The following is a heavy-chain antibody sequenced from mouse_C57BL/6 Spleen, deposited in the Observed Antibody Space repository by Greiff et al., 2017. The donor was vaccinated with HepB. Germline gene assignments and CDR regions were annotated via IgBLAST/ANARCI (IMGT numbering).Heavy chain of an antibody. D-gene: IGHD1-1*01. V-gene: IGHV10-3*01. Sequence: GGGLVQPKGSLKLSCAASGFTFNTYAMHWDRQAPGKGLEWVARIRSKSSNYATYYADSVKDRFTISRDDSQSMLYLQMNNLKTEDTAMYYCVREGLRSLYWYFDVWGTGTTVTVSS. J-gene: IGHJ1*03. CDR1: GFTFNTYA. CDR2: IRSKSSNYAT. CDR3: VREGLRSLYWYFDV.